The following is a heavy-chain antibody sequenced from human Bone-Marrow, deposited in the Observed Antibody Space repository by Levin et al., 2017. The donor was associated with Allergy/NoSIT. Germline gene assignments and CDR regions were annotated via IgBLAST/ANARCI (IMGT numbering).Heavy chain of an antibody. J-gene: IGHJ4*02. CDR2: MNPNSGNT. CDR1: GYTFTSYD. V-gene: IGHV1-8*01. CDR3: ARVGTITPPNVIIITGGFDY. D-gene: IGHD1-1*01. Sequence: GESLKISCKASGYTFTSYDINWVRQATGQGLEWMGWMNPNSGNTGYAQKFQGRVTMTRNTSISTAYMELSSLRSEDTAVYYCARVGTITPPNVIIITGGFDYWGQGTLVTVSS.